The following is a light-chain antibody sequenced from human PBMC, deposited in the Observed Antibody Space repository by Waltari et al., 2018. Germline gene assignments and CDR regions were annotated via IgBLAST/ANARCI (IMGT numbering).Light chain of an antibody. CDR2: GAS. CDR1: QTVSSN. CDR3: QQYNNWPLT. Sequence: EIVLTQSPATLSVSPAERAPLAFRASQTVSSNLAWYQQKPGQAPRLLIYGASTRATGIPARFSGSGSGAEFTLTISSLQSEDFAVYSCQQYNNWPLTFGQGTKVEIK. J-gene: IGKJ1*01. V-gene: IGKV3-15*01.